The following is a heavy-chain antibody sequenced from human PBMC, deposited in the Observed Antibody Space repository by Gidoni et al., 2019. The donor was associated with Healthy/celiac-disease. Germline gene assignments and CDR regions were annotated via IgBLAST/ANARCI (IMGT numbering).Heavy chain of an antibody. D-gene: IGHD3-10*01. CDR3: ARDRDRLLWFGEFDY. CDR2: INPNSGGT. Sequence: VQLVPSGAEVKKPGASGKVSCKASGYTFTRYYMHWVRQAPGQGLEWMGWINPNSGGTNYAQKFQGWVTMTRDTSISTAYMELSRLRSDDTAVYYCARDRDRLLWFGEFDYWGQGTLVTVSS. J-gene: IGHJ4*02. V-gene: IGHV1-2*04. CDR1: GYTFTRYY.